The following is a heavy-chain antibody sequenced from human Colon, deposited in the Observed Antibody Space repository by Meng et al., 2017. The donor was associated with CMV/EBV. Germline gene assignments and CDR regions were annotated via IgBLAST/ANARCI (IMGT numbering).Heavy chain of an antibody. V-gene: IGHV3-48*03. CDR3: ARGLFNYYYYGMDV. CDR1: GFTFSTFE. J-gene: IGHJ6*02. CDR2: ISGSGNTI. Sequence: LSLTCTASGFTFSTFEMNWVRQAPGKGLEWVAYISGSGNTIHYGDSVKGRFTISRDNAKKSLYLEMSSLRAEDTALYYCARGLFNYYYYGMDVWGQGTTVTVSS.